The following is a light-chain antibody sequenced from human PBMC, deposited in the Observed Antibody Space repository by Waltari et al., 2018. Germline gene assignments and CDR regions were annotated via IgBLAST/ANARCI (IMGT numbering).Light chain of an antibody. CDR3: QQYSATPPT. CDR1: QSVISSFNNKNY. V-gene: IGKV4-1*01. Sequence: DIVMTQSPDSLAVSLGERATINCKSSQSVISSFNNKNYLTWFQQKAGEPPKLLIYWVSTRESGVPDRFSGSGSGTDFTLTISGLQAEDVAVYYCQQYSATPPTFGQGTKVEIK. CDR2: WVS. J-gene: IGKJ1*01.